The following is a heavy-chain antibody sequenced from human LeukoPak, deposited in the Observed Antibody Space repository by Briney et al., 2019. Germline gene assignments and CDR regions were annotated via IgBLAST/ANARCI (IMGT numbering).Heavy chain of an antibody. D-gene: IGHD3-16*01. V-gene: IGHV5-51*01. CDR1: GYTFTHQW. Sequence: PGESLKISCKASGYTFTHQWSGWVRQKSGIGLEGMGIIYPRDSDTRYSPSFQGHVSISADTSINPAYLQWSRLEASDTPINYCARHSHVLGALWGHVPMVTVPS. CDR2: IYPRDSDT. J-gene: IGHJ1*01. CDR3: ARHSHVLGAL.